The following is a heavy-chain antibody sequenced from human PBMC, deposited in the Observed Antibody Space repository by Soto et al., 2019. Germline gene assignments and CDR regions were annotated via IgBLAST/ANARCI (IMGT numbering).Heavy chain of an antibody. J-gene: IGHJ6*02. CDR2: ISSSGGII. V-gene: IGHV3-48*03. D-gene: IGHD3-10*01. CDR3: AREGSVSSSDYYAYYYGMDV. Sequence: EVQLVESGGGLFQPGGSLRLSCAASGFTFSNYDINWVRQAPGKGPEWISHISSSGGIIYYADSVKGRFTISRDNAKNSLYRQMKSLRGEDTAVYYCAREGSVSSSDYYAYYYGMDVWGQGTTVTVSS. CDR1: GFTFSNYD.